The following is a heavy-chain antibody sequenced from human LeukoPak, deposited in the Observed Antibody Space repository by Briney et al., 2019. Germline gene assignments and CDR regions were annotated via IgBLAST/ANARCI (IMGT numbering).Heavy chain of an antibody. D-gene: IGHD2-8*01. Sequence: GGSLRLSCAASGFTFTSYAMNWVRQPPGKGLEWVSYISGSGGSTYYADSVKGRFSISRDNSKNTLYLQLNSLRVEGTAEYYCAKAHGGSYHSGIDWGQGTLVIVSS. CDR1: GFTFTSYA. J-gene: IGHJ4*02. CDR3: AKAHGGSYHSGID. V-gene: IGHV3-23*01. CDR2: ISGSGGST.